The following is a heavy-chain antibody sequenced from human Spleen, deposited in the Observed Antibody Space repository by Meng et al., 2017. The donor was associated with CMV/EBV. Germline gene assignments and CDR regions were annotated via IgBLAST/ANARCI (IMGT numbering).Heavy chain of an antibody. CDR3: ASERYSYGSRDYGMDV. CDR2: IIPIFGTA. J-gene: IGHJ6*02. D-gene: IGHD5-18*01. CDR1: VGTFSSYA. Sequence: SVKVSCKASVGTFSSYAISWVRQAPGQGLEWMGGIIPIFGTANYAQKFQGRVTITTDESTSTAYMELSSLRSEDTAVYYCASERYSYGSRDYGMDVWGQGTTVTVSS. V-gene: IGHV1-69*05.